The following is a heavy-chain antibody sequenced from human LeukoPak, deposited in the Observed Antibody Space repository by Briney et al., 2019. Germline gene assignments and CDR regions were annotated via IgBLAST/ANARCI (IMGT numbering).Heavy chain of an antibody. CDR1: GGSFSGYY. V-gene: IGHV4-34*01. CDR2: INHSGST. Sequence: PSETLSLTCAVYGGSFSGYYWSWIRQPPGKGLEWIGEINHSGSTNYNPSLKSRATISVDTSKNQFSLKLSSVTAADTAVYYCARSVQPPYRGSYYPYYYYGMDVWGQGTTVTVSS. CDR3: ARSVQPPYRGSYYPYYYYGMDV. J-gene: IGHJ6*02. D-gene: IGHD1-26*01.